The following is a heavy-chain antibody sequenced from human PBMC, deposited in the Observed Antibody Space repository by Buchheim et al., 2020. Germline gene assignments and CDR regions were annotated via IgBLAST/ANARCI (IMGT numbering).Heavy chain of an antibody. V-gene: IGHV3-30-3*01. Sequence: QVQLVESGGGVVQPGRSLRLSCAASGFTFSSYAMHWVRQAPGKWLEWVAVISYDGSNKYYADSVKGGFTISRDNSKNTLYLQMNSLRAEDTAFYYSARDYYASSCYYPHFDYWGQGTL. D-gene: IGHD3-22*01. J-gene: IGHJ4*02. CDR1: GFTFSSYA. CDR2: ISYDGSNK. CDR3: ARDYYASSCYYPHFDY.